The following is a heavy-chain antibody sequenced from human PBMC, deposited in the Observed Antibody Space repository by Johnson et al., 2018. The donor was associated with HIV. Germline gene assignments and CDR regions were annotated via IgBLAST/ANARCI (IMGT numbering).Heavy chain of an antibody. J-gene: IGHJ3*02. V-gene: IGHV3-23*04. CDR1: GFTFSDCA. CDR3: ARLTSGAFDI. CDR2: ITVSGDNT. D-gene: IGHD1-14*01. Sequence: VQLVESGGGLVQPRGSLRLSCAASGFTFSDCAMSWVRQGPGKGLEWVSAITVSGDNTYYADSVKGRFTISRDNAKNSLYLQMNSLRAEDTALYYCARLTSGAFDIWGPGTMVTVSS.